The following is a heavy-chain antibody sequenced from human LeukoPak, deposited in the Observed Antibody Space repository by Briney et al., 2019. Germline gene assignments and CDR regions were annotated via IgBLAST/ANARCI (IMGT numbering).Heavy chain of an antibody. V-gene: IGHV4-34*01. Sequence: SETLSLTCAVYGGSFSGHYWTWIRQPPGKGLEWIGESTHSGSTNYNPSLKSRVSISVDTSKNQFSLKLTSVTAADTAVYHCARGQTGAAALDFWGPGTLVTVSS. CDR3: ARGQTGAAALDF. CDR1: GGSFSGHY. D-gene: IGHD2-2*01. J-gene: IGHJ4*02. CDR2: STHSGST.